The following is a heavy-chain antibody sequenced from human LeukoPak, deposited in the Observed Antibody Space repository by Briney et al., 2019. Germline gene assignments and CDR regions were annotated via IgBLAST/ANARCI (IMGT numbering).Heavy chain of an antibody. Sequence: PLETLSLTCTVSGGSISTYYWSWIRQPAGKGLEWIGRITPSGRTNYIPSLKSRVSMSIDTSKNQFSLKLSSVTAADTAVYYCARDYYEYYLDVWGKGTTVTVSS. D-gene: IGHD3-22*01. V-gene: IGHV4-4*07. CDR3: ARDYYEYYLDV. CDR1: GGSISTYY. J-gene: IGHJ6*03. CDR2: ITPSGRT.